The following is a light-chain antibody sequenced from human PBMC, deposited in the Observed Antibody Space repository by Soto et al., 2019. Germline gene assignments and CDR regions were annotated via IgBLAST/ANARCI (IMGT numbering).Light chain of an antibody. V-gene: IGKV1-5*01. CDR3: QQYNSFSGT. CDR2: DAS. J-gene: IGKJ4*01. Sequence: EIQMTLSPSALSASFGDRVTITCRASQYISNWVAWYQQKPGKAPKLLIYDASTLESGVPSRFTGSVSQTEFTLTINSLQPDDFGTYFCQQYNSFSGTFGGGTKVDIK. CDR1: QYISNW.